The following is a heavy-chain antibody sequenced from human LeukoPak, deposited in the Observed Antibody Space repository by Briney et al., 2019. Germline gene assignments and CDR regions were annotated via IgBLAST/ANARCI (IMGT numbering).Heavy chain of an antibody. J-gene: IGHJ6*03. CDR3: ARQGSGSYYRYYYYMDV. CDR1: GGSFRGYY. Sequence: SETLSLTCAVYGGSFRGYYWSWIRQPPGKGLEWVGEINHSGSTNYNPSLKSRVTISVDTSKNQFSLKLSSVTAADTAVYYCARQGSGSYYRYYYYMDVWGKGTTVTVSS. D-gene: IGHD3-10*01. V-gene: IGHV4-34*01. CDR2: INHSGST.